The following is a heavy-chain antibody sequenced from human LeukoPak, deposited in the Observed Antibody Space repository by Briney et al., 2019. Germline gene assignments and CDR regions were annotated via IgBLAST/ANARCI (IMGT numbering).Heavy chain of an antibody. CDR2: IYYSGST. J-gene: IGHJ4*02. V-gene: IGHV4-59*01. Sequence: SETLSLTCTVSGGSISSYYWSWIRQPPGKGLEWIGYIYYSGSTNYNPSLKSRVTISVDTSKNQLSLKLNSVTAADTAVYYCARGTGWYLNVDYWGQGALVTVSS. D-gene: IGHD6-19*01. CDR1: GGSISSYY. CDR3: ARGTGWYLNVDY.